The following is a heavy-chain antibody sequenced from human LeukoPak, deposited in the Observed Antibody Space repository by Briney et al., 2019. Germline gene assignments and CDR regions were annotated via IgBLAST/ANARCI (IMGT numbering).Heavy chain of an antibody. CDR2: IYYSGST. J-gene: IGHJ4*02. V-gene: IGHV4-39*07. Sequence: SETLSLTCTVSGGSISSSSYYWGWIRQPPGTGLEWIGSIYYSGSTYYNPSLKSRVTISVDTSKNQFSLKLSSVTAADTAVYYCARGSIAAGDYWGQGTLVTVSS. D-gene: IGHD6-13*01. CDR3: ARGSIAAGDY. CDR1: GGSISSSSYY.